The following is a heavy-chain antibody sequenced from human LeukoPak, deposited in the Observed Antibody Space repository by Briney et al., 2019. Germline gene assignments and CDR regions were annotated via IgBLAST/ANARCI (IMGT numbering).Heavy chain of an antibody. Sequence: SETLSLTCTVSGGSITNTNYYWAWIRQPPGEGLEWIGSVYHSGITYYTPSLKSRVSISVDTSKNQFSLRLSSVTAADTGVYYCARDGGTRLGFDPWGQGTLVTVSS. CDR1: GGSITNTNYY. D-gene: IGHD3-16*01. V-gene: IGHV4-39*07. J-gene: IGHJ5*02. CDR3: ARDGGTRLGFDP. CDR2: VYHSGIT.